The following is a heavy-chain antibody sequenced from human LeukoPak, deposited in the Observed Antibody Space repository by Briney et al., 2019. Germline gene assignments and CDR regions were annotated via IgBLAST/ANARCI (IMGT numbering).Heavy chain of an antibody. CDR1: GFTFSSYA. CDR2: IGGGADST. Sequence: GGSLRLSCAASGFTFSSYAMSWVRQAPGKGLEWVSVIGGGADSTYYADSVKGRFTISRDNAKNSLYLQMNSLRAEDTAVYYCATLELLGSGWYPDYYGMDVWGQGTTVTVSS. CDR3: ATLELLGSGWYPDYYGMDV. J-gene: IGHJ6*02. V-gene: IGHV3-23*01. D-gene: IGHD6-19*01.